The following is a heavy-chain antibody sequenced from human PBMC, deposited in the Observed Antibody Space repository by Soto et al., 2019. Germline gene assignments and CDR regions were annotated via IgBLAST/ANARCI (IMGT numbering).Heavy chain of an antibody. J-gene: IGHJ4*02. CDR3: ARGGVVLVPAAIGYYFDY. CDR2: IWYDGSNK. Sequence: QVQLVESGGGVVQPGRSLRLSCAASGFTFSSYGMHWVRQAPGKGLEWVAVIWYDGSNKYYADSVKGRFTISRDNSKNTLYLQMNSLRAEDTAVYYCARGGVVLVPAAIGYYFDYWGQGTLVTVSS. V-gene: IGHV3-33*01. D-gene: IGHD2-2*01. CDR1: GFTFSSYG.